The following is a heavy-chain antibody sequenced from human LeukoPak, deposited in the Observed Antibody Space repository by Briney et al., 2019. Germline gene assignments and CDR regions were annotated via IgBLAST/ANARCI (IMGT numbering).Heavy chain of an antibody. Sequence: PSETLSLTCTVSGGSISSYYWSWIRQPPGKGLEWIGYIYYTGSTNYNPSLKSRVTISVDTSKNQFSLKLSSVTAADTAVYYCARVVYNWNPYFDYWGQGTLVTVSS. CDR1: GGSISSYY. D-gene: IGHD1-20*01. J-gene: IGHJ4*02. CDR3: ARVVYNWNPYFDY. V-gene: IGHV4-59*01. CDR2: IYYTGST.